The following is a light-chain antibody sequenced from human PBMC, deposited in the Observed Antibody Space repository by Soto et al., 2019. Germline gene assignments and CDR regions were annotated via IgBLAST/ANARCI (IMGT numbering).Light chain of an antibody. J-gene: IGKJ3*01. V-gene: IGKV1-8*01. Sequence: AIRMTQSPSSLSASTGDRVTITCRASQGISSYLAWYQQKPGKAPKLLIYAASTLQSGVPSRFSGSGSGTDFTLTLSCLQSEDFATEYRQQYYSYPPFTFGPGTKVDIK. CDR3: QQYYSYPPFT. CDR2: AAS. CDR1: QGISSY.